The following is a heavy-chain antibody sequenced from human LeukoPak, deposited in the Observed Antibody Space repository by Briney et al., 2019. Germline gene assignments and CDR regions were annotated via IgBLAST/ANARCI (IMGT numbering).Heavy chain of an antibody. CDR3: ARVEGGTYDAFDI. CDR1: GYTFTGYY. Sequence: ASVKVSCKASGYTFTGYYMHWVRQAPGQGREWMGWINPKSGGTNYAQKFQGRVTMTRDTSISTAYMELSRLRSDDTAVYYCARVEGGTYDAFDIWGQGTMVTVSS. CDR2: INPKSGGT. D-gene: IGHD1-1*01. J-gene: IGHJ3*02. V-gene: IGHV1-2*02.